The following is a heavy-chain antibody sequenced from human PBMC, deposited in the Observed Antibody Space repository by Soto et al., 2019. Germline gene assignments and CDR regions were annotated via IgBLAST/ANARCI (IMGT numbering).Heavy chain of an antibody. CDR3: AKEVYSSGWSRSLDY. Sequence: LRLSCAASGFIFSSYAMSWVRQAPGKGLEWVSGISGSGGSTYYADSVKGRFTISRDNSKNTLYLQMNSLRAEDTAVYYCAKEVYSSGWSRSLDYWGQGTLVTVSS. D-gene: IGHD6-19*01. V-gene: IGHV3-23*01. J-gene: IGHJ4*02. CDR2: ISGSGGST. CDR1: GFIFSSYA.